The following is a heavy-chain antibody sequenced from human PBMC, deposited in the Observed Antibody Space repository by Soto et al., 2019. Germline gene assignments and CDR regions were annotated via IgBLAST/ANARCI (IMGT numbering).Heavy chain of an antibody. CDR1: GGSFSGYY. Sequence: PSETLSLTCAVYGGSFSGYYWSWIRQPPGKGLEWIGEINHSGSTNYNPSLKSRVTISVDTSKNQFSLKLSSVTAADTAVYYCARVGVPEALRWFGELLGPSPYYGMDVWVQGTTV. V-gene: IGHV4-34*01. CDR3: ARVGVPEALRWFGELLGPSPYYGMDV. D-gene: IGHD3-10*01. CDR2: INHSGST. J-gene: IGHJ6*02.